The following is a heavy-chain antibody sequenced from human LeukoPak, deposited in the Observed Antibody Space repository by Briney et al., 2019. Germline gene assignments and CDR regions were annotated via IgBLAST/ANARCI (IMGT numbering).Heavy chain of an antibody. J-gene: IGHJ5*02. D-gene: IGHD3-10*01. CDR3: ARVRTVRGVHP. V-gene: IGHV4-59*01. CDR2: IYYSGST. Sequence: SETLSLTCTVSGGSISSYYWSWIRQPPGKGLEWIGYIYYSGSTNYNPSLKSRVTISVDTSKNQFSLKLSSVTAADTAVYYCARVRTVRGVHPWGQGTLVTVSS. CDR1: GGSISSYY.